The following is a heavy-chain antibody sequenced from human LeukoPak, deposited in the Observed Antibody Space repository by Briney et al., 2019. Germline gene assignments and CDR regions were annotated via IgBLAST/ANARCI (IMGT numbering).Heavy chain of an antibody. CDR1: GFTFSTYG. V-gene: IGHV3-30*02. D-gene: IGHD6-19*01. J-gene: IGHJ4*02. CDR3: AKEASSAWVYDH. CDR2: IRYVGINK. Sequence: GGSLRLSCAASGFTFSTYGMHWVRQAPGKGLEWVSFIRYVGINKYYADSVKGRFTISRDNSKNTLYLQMSSLRAEDTAVYYCAKEASSAWVYDHWGQGTLVTVSS.